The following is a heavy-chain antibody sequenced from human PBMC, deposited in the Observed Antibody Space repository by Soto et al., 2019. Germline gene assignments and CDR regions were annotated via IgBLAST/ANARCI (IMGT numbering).Heavy chain of an antibody. CDR1: GYTFTSYG. CDR3: ARDSPYRNVLLWFGELLPTTNYYYYGMDV. CDR2: ISAYNGNT. D-gene: IGHD3-10*01. V-gene: IGHV1-18*01. Sequence: ASVKVSCKASGYTFTSYGISWVRQAPVQGLEWMGWISAYNGNTNYAQKLQGRVTMTTDTSTSTAYMELRSLRSDDTAVYYCARDSPYRNVLLWFGELLPTTNYYYYGMDVWGQGTTVTVSS. J-gene: IGHJ6*02.